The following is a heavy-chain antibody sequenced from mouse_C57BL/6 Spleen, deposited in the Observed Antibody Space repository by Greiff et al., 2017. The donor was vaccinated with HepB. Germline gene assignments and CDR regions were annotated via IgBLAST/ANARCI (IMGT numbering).Heavy chain of an antibody. V-gene: IGHV5-17*01. Sequence: DVMLVESGGGLVKPGGSLKLSCAASGFTFSDYGMHWVRQAPEKGLEWVAYISSGSSTIYYADTVKGRFTISRDNAKNTLFLQMTSLRSEDTAMYYCAGDYDGSLDYWGQGTTLTVSS. CDR1: GFTFSDYG. D-gene: IGHD2-4*01. CDR2: ISSGSSTI. CDR3: AGDYDGSLDY. J-gene: IGHJ2*01.